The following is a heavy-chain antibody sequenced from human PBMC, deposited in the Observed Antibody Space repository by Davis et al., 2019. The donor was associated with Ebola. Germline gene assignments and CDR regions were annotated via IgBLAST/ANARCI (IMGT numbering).Heavy chain of an antibody. D-gene: IGHD3-22*01. CDR3: AKAANLYETSGYYGD. CDR2: ISGSGGST. CDR1: GFTFSSYA. V-gene: IGHV3-23*01. J-gene: IGHJ4*02. Sequence: GGSLRLSCAASGFTFSSYAMSWVRQPPGKGLEWVSGISGSGGSTYYADLVKGRSSMSRAKSKNTLFLQMSSLRADDTAVYYCAKAANLYETSGYYGDWGQGTLVTVSS.